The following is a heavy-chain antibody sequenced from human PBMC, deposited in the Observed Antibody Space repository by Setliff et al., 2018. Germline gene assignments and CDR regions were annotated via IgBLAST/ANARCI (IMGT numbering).Heavy chain of an antibody. CDR2: INAGNGNT. Sequence: ASVKVSCKASGYTFTSYAMHWVRQAPGQRLEWMGWINAGNGNTKYSQKFQGRVTITRGTSASTAYMELSSLRSEDTAVYYCARVPVVGATKLYWFDPWGQGTLVTVSS. D-gene: IGHD1-26*01. J-gene: IGHJ5*02. CDR1: GYTFTSYA. CDR3: ARVPVVGATKLYWFDP. V-gene: IGHV1-3*01.